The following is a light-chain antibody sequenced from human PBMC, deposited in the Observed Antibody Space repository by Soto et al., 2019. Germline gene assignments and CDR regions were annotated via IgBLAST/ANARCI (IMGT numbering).Light chain of an antibody. CDR1: SSNIGGNT. CDR2: SNN. CDR3: ASWDDSLNGYV. V-gene: IGLV1-44*01. J-gene: IGLJ1*01. Sequence: QTVVTQPPSASGTPGQRVTISCSGSSSNIGGNTVNWYQQLPGTAPKLLIYSNNQRPSGVPGRFSGSKSGTSASLAISGLQSEDEADYYCASWDDSLNGYVFGTGTKVTVL.